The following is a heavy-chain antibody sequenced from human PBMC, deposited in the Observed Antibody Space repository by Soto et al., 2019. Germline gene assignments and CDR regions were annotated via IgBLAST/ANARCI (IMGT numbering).Heavy chain of an antibody. CDR2: IIPIFGTA. Sequence: SVKVSCKASGGTFSSYAISWVRQAPGQGLEWMGGIIPIFGTANYAQKFQGRVTITADESTSTAYMELSSLRSEDTAVYYCARDLYSYGSFDYWGQGTLVTVSS. V-gene: IGHV1-69*13. CDR3: ARDLYSYGSFDY. J-gene: IGHJ4*02. D-gene: IGHD5-18*01. CDR1: GGTFSSYA.